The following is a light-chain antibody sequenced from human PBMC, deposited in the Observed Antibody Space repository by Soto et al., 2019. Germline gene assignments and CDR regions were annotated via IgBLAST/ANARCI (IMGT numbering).Light chain of an antibody. CDR1: SSNIGAGYD. J-gene: IGLJ1*01. Sequence: QAVVTQPPSVSGAPGQRVTISCTGSSSNIGAGYDVHWYQQLPGTAPKLLIYGNSNRPSGVPDRFSGSKSGTSASLAITGLQAEDVADYYCQSYDSSLSVYVFGTGTKLTVL. V-gene: IGLV1-40*01. CDR2: GNS. CDR3: QSYDSSLSVYV.